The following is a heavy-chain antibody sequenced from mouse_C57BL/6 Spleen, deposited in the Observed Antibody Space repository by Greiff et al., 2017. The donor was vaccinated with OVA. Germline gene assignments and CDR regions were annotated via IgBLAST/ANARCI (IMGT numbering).Heavy chain of an antibody. V-gene: IGHV3-6*01. J-gene: IGHJ3*01. CDR3: AREYSNYVAWFAY. CDR2: ISYDGSN. D-gene: IGHD2-5*01. Sequence: LEESGPGLVKPSQSLSLTCSVAGYSITSGYYWNWIRQFPGNKLEWMGYISYDGSNNYNPSLKNRISITRDTSKNQFFLKLNSVTTEDTATYYCAREYSNYVAWFAYGGQGTLVTVSA. CDR1: GYSITSGYY.